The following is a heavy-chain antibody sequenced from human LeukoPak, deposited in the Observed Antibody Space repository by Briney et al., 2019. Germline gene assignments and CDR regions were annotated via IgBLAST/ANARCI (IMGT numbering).Heavy chain of an antibody. D-gene: IGHD5-18*01. CDR2: ISSSSSYI. J-gene: IGHJ3*02. CDR1: GFTFSSYS. CDR3: ARASVDTAPSGADAFDI. Sequence: GGSLRLSCAASGFTFSSYSMNWVRQAPGKGLEWVSSISSSSSYIYYADSVKGRFTISRDNAKNSLYLQMNGLRAEDTAVYYCARASVDTAPSGADAFDIWGQGTMVTVSS. V-gene: IGHV3-21*01.